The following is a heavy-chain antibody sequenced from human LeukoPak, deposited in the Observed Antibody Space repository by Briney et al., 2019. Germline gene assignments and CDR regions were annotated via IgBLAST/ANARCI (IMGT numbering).Heavy chain of an antibody. CDR1: GGSISSYY. CDR3: ARDVGGHSYGPGTFDI. CDR2: IYYSGST. Sequence: SETLSLTCTVSGGSISSYYWSWIRQPPGKGLEWIGYIYYSGSTNYNPSLKSRVTISLDTSKNQFSLRLSSVTAADTAVYYCARDVGGHSYGPGTFDIWGQGTMVTVSS. V-gene: IGHV4-59*01. J-gene: IGHJ3*02. D-gene: IGHD5-18*01.